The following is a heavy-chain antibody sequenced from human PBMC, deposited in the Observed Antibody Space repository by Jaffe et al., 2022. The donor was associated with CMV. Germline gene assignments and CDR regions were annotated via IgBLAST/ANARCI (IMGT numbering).Heavy chain of an antibody. D-gene: IGHD3-10*01. CDR2: INHSGST. CDR3: ARGPRLGLYGSGSYATRNWFDP. J-gene: IGHJ5*02. Sequence: QVQLQQWGAGLLKPSETLSLTCAVYGGSFSGYYWSWIRQPPGKGLEWIGEINHSGSTNYNPSLKSRVTISVDTSKNQFSLKLSSVTAADTAVYYCARGPRLGLYGSGSYATRNWFDPWGQGTLVTVSS. CDR1: GGSFSGYY. V-gene: IGHV4-34*01.